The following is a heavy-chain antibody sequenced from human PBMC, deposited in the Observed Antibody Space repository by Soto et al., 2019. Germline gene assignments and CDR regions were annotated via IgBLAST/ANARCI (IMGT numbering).Heavy chain of an antibody. CDR1: GYSFTSYW. J-gene: IGHJ5*02. V-gene: IGHV5-51*01. D-gene: IGHD2-15*01. CDR3: ARLLPPREDIVVVVAGGWFDP. CDR2: IYPGDSDT. Sequence: EVQLVQSGAEVKKPGESLKISCKGSGYSFTSYWIGWVRQMPGKGLEWMGIIYPGDSDTRYSPSFQGQVTISADKSISTAYLQWSSLKASDTAMYYCARLLPPREDIVVVVAGGWFDPWGQGTLVTVSS.